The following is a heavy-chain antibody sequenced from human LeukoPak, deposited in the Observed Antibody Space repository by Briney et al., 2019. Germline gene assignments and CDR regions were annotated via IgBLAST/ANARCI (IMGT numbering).Heavy chain of an antibody. CDR2: ITHSGGT. CDR3: ARTRKWDCSGGSCYSYYYNYYGMDV. D-gene: IGHD2-15*01. V-gene: IGHV4-34*01. Sequence: SETLSLTCAVYGGSFSGYYWSWIRQPPGKGLEWIGEITHSGGTTSNPSLKSRVTISVDTSKNQFALKLSSVTAADTAVYYCARTRKWDCSGGSCYSYYYNYYGMDVWGQGTTVTVSS. J-gene: IGHJ6*02. CDR1: GGSFSGYY.